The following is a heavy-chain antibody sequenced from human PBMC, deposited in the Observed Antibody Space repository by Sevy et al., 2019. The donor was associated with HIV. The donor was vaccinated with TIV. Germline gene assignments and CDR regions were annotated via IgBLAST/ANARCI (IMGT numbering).Heavy chain of an antibody. V-gene: IGHV1-18*01. CDR2: ISAYNGNT. CDR1: GYTFTSFG. J-gene: IGHJ5*02. Sequence: ASVKVSCKASGYTFTSFGFSWVRQAPGQGLEWMGWISAYNGNTNYAQKLQGRVTMTTDTSTSTAYMERRSLKSDDTAVYYCARVRWRYCSGCSSYSGRGGGWFDPWGQGTLVTVSS. CDR3: ARVRWRYCSGCSSYSGRGGGWFDP. D-gene: IGHD2-15*01.